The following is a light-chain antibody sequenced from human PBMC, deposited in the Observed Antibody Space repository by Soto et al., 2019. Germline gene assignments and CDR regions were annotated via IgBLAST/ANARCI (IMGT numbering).Light chain of an antibody. CDR1: QSVSSN. CDR3: QQYNNWPLP. Sequence: IVMTHSPATLSVSPWERATLSCRASQSVSSNLAWYQQKPGQAPRLLIYGASTRATGIPARFSGSGSGTEFTLTISSLQSEDFAVYYCQQYNNWPLPFGGGTKVDI. CDR2: GAS. J-gene: IGKJ4*01. V-gene: IGKV3-15*01.